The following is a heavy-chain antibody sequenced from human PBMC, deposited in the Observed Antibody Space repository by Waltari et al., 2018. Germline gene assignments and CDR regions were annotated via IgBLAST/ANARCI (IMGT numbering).Heavy chain of an antibody. CDR3: ARARYCSGGSCYRTGSEYFQH. J-gene: IGHJ1*01. D-gene: IGHD2-15*01. Sequence: QVQLVQSGAEVKKPGASVKVSCKASGYTFTSYDINWVRQATGQGLEWMGWRNPNSVNTGYDQKFQRRGTMTRNTSISTAYMELSSLRSEDSVVYYCARARYCSGGSCYRTGSEYFQHWGQGTLVTVFS. CDR2: RNPNSVNT. CDR1: GYTFTSYD. V-gene: IGHV1-8*01.